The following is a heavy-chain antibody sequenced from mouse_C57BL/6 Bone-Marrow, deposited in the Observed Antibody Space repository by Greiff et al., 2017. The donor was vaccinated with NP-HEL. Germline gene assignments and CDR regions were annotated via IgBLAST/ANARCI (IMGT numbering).Heavy chain of an antibody. CDR2: ISSGGDYI. CDR1: GFTFSSYA. V-gene: IGHV5-9-1*02. D-gene: IGHD2-3*01. CDR3: TRDGYPYYFDY. Sequence: EVKVEESGEGLVKPGGSLKLSCAASGFTFSSYAMSWVRQTPEKRLEWVAYISSGGDYIYYADTVQGRFTISRDNARNTLYLQMSSLKSEDTAMYYCTRDGYPYYFDYWGQGTTLTVSS. J-gene: IGHJ2*01.